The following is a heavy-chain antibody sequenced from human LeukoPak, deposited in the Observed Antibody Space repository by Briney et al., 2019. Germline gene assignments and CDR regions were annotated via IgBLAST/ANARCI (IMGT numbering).Heavy chain of an antibody. D-gene: IGHD7-27*01. Sequence: GGSLRLSCAASGFTFSSYAMHWVRQAPGKGLEWAAVISYDGSNKYYADSVKGRFTISRDNSKNTLYLQMNSLRAEDTAVYYCARDAWVDYWGQGTLVTVSS. CDR2: ISYDGSNK. CDR3: ARDAWVDY. V-gene: IGHV3-30*04. J-gene: IGHJ4*02. CDR1: GFTFSSYA.